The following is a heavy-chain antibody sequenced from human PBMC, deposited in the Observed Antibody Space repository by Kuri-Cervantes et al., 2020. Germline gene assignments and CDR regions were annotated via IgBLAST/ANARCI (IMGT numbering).Heavy chain of an antibody. J-gene: IGHJ4*02. CDR1: GYTFTGYY. CDR2: ISAYNGDT. Sequence: ASVKVSCKASGYTFTGYYMYWVRQAPGQGLEWMGWISAYNGDTNYAQKLQGRVTMTTDTSTTTAYMELRSLRSDDTAVYYCARESPRYDFWSGYYLESFLDYWGQGTLVTVSS. D-gene: IGHD3-3*01. CDR3: ARESPRYDFWSGYYLESFLDY. V-gene: IGHV1-18*04.